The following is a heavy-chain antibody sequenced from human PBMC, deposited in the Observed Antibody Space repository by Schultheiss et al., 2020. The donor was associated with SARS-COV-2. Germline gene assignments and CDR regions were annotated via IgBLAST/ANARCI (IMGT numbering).Heavy chain of an antibody. CDR1: RGTFSDYA. Sequence: SVKVSCKASRGTFSDYAINWVRQAPGQGLEWMGGIIPIFGTANYAQKFQGRVTMTTDTSTSTAYMELRSLRSDDTAVYYCARTGLLCSGGSCYTDYYYYMDVWGKGTTVTVSS. J-gene: IGHJ6*03. CDR3: ARTGLLCSGGSCYTDYYYYMDV. D-gene: IGHD2-15*01. V-gene: IGHV1-69*05. CDR2: IIPIFGTA.